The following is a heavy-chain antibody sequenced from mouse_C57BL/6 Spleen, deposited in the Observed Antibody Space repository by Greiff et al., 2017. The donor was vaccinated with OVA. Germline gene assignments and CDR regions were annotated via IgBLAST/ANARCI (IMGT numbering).Heavy chain of an antibody. Sequence: EVQLQQSGPELVKPGASVKISCKASGYTLTTTYMNWVKQSHGKSLEWIGDINPNNGGTSYNQKFKGKATLTVDKSSSTAYMELRSLTSEDSAVYYCARGRLPSRYYAMDYWGQGTSVTVSS. CDR1: GYTLTTTY. D-gene: IGHD2-4*01. CDR2: INPNNGGT. CDR3: ARGRLPSRYYAMDY. V-gene: IGHV1-26*01. J-gene: IGHJ4*01.